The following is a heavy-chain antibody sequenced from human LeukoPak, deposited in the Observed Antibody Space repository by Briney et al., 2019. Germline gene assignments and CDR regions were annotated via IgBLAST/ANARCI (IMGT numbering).Heavy chain of an antibody. V-gene: IGHV3-23*01. Sequence: TGGSLRLSCAASGFTFSSYAMNWVRQAPGKGLEWVSAITGSGGRTYYADSVKGRFTISRDNSKNTLYLQMNSLRAEDTAVYYCAKDSSFDLYFDYWGQGTLVTVSS. CDR1: GFTFSSYA. CDR3: AKDSSFDLYFDY. J-gene: IGHJ4*02. CDR2: ITGSGGRT.